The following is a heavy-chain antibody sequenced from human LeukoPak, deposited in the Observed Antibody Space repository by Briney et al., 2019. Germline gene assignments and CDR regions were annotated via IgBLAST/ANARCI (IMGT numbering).Heavy chain of an antibody. V-gene: IGHV1-69*05. CDR2: IIPIFGTA. Sequence: SVKVSCKASGGTFSSYAISWVRQAPGQGLEWMGGIIPIFGTANYAQKFQGRVTITRDTSASTAYMELSSLRSEDTAVYYCARREENWYGMDVWGQGTTVTVSS. CDR3: ARREENWYGMDV. J-gene: IGHJ6*02. CDR1: GGTFSSYA. D-gene: IGHD1-1*01.